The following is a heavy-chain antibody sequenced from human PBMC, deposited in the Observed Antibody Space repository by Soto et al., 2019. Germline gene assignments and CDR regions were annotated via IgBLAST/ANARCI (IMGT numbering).Heavy chain of an antibody. D-gene: IGHD3-22*01. CDR3: ARVRYDSSGYYPLPGYYYGMDV. Sequence: SETLSLTCTVSGGSISSYYWSWIRQPPGKGLEWIGYIYYSGSTNYNPSLKSRVTISVDTSKNQFSLKLSSVTAADTAVYYCARVRYDSSGYYPLPGYYYGMDVWGQGTTVTVSS. J-gene: IGHJ6*02. V-gene: IGHV4-59*01. CDR2: IYYSGST. CDR1: GGSISSYY.